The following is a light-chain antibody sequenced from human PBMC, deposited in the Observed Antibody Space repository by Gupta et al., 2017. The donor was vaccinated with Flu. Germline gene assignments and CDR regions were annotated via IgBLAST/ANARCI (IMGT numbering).Light chain of an antibody. V-gene: IGLV3-25*02. CDR1: VLATHH. CDR2: KDT. J-gene: IGLJ3*02. Sequence: SPDLTQPPSVSVSPGQTATITCSGDVLATHHAYWYQQKPGQAPPLVVFKDTERPSGIPERFSGSTSETTVTVTISSVQAEDEAEYYCQSLVTSDTWVFGAGTKLTVL. CDR3: QSLVTSDTWV.